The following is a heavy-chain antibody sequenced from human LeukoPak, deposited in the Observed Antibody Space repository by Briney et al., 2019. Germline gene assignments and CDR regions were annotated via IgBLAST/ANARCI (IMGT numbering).Heavy chain of an antibody. D-gene: IGHD3-3*01. J-gene: IGHJ4*02. Sequence: GGSLRLSCAASGFTFSSYAMSWVRQAPGKGLEWVSAISGSGGSTYYADSVKGRFTISRDNSKNTLYLQMNSLRAEDTAVYYCAKGGRNYDFWSGYFHPSDYWGQGTLVTVSS. V-gene: IGHV3-23*01. CDR2: ISGSGGST. CDR3: AKGGRNYDFWSGYFHPSDY. CDR1: GFTFSSYA.